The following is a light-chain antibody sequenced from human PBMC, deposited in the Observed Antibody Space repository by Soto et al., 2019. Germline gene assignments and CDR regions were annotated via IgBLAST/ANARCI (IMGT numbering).Light chain of an antibody. CDR1: QSVSSSY. Sequence: IVLTQSPGTLSLSPGERATLSCRASQSVSSSYLAWYHQKPGQAPRLLIYGASSRATGIPDRFSGSGSGTDFTLTISRLEPEDFAVYYCQQYGSSPRTFGQGTKLEIK. CDR2: GAS. V-gene: IGKV3-20*01. CDR3: QQYGSSPRT. J-gene: IGKJ2*01.